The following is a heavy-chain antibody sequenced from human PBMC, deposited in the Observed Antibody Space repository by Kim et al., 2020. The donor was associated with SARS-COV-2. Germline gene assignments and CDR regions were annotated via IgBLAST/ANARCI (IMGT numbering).Heavy chain of an antibody. D-gene: IGHD6-19*01. CDR1: GGSISSSSYY. CDR3: ASIAVAEGRAGFDY. Sequence: SETLSLTCTVSGGSISSSSYYWGWIRQPPGKGLEWIGSIYYSGSTYYNPSLKSRVTISVDTSKNQFSLKLSSVTAADTAVYYCASIAVAEGRAGFDYWGQGTLVTVSS. CDR2: IYYSGST. J-gene: IGHJ4*02. V-gene: IGHV4-39*07.